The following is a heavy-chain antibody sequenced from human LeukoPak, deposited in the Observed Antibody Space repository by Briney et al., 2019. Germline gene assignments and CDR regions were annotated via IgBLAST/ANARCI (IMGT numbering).Heavy chain of an antibody. J-gene: IGHJ4*02. CDR2: INSDGSST. Sequence: QPGGSLRLSCAASGFTFSSYWMHWVRQAPGKGLVWVSRINSDGSSTSCADSVKGRFTISRDNSKNTLYLQMNSLRAEDTAVYYCARTIMTTVTPMDYWGQGTLVTVSS. V-gene: IGHV3-74*01. CDR1: GFTFSSYW. CDR3: ARTIMTTVTPMDY. D-gene: IGHD4-17*01.